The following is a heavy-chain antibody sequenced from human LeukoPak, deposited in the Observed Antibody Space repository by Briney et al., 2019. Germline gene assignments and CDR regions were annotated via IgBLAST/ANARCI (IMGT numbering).Heavy chain of an antibody. D-gene: IGHD4-17*01. CDR2: INSDGSST. CDR3: ARATVTTNFDY. J-gene: IGHJ4*02. Sequence: GRSLRLSCTASGLTFGDYAMSWVRQAPGKGLVWVSRINSDGSSTSYADSVKGRFTISRDNAKNTLYLQMNSLRAEDTAVYYCARATVTTNFDYWGQGTLVTVSS. V-gene: IGHV3-74*01. CDR1: GLTFGDYA.